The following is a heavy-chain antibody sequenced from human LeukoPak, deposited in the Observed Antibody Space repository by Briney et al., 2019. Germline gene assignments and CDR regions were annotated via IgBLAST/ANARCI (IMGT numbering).Heavy chain of an antibody. CDR2: ISYDGSNK. J-gene: IGHJ4*02. Sequence: GGSLRLSCAASGFTFSSYAMHWVRQAPGKGLEWVAVISYDGSNKYYADSVKGRFTIYRDNSKNTLYLQMNSLRAEDTAVYYCARGGQQWLVRPFDYWGQGTLVTVSS. CDR3: ARGGQQWLVRPFDY. CDR1: GFTFSSYA. D-gene: IGHD6-19*01. V-gene: IGHV3-30-3*01.